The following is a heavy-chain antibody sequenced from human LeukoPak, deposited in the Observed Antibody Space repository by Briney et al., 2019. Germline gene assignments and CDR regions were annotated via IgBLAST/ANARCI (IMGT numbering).Heavy chain of an antibody. CDR3: ARDAGTYYDFWSGPKGIVDV. D-gene: IGHD3-3*01. CDR2: IRYDGSNK. V-gene: IGHV3-30*02. CDR1: GFTFSSYG. Sequence: GGSLRLSCAASGFTFSSYGMHWVRQAPGKGLEWVAFIRYDGSNKYYADSVKGRFTISRDNSKNTLYLQMNSLRAEDTAVYYCARDAGTYYDFWSGPKGIVDVWGKGTTVTVSS. J-gene: IGHJ6*04.